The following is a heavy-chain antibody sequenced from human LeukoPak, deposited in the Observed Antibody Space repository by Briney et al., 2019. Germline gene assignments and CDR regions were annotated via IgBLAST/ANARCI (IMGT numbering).Heavy chain of an antibody. CDR2: ISSSSSYI. V-gene: IGHV3-21*01. D-gene: IGHD1/OR15-1a*01. J-gene: IGHJ6*02. CDR3: ARATNYYGMDV. CDR1: GFTFSSYS. Sequence: GGSLRLSCAASGFTFSSYSMNWVRQAPGKGLEWVSSISSSSSYIYYADSVKGRFTISRDNAKNSLYPQMNSLRAEDTAVYYCARATNYYGMDVWGQGTTVTVSS.